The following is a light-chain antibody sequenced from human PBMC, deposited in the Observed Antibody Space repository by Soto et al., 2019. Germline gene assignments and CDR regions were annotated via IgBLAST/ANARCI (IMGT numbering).Light chain of an antibody. CDR3: QQRSSWPRT. Sequence: EIVLTQSPATLSLSPGERATLSCRASQSVSSYLAWYQQKPGQTPRLLIYDASNRATGIPARFSGSGSGTDFTLTISSREPEDFAVYYCQQRSSWPRTFGQGTELEIK. CDR1: QSVSSY. J-gene: IGKJ2*01. CDR2: DAS. V-gene: IGKV3-11*01.